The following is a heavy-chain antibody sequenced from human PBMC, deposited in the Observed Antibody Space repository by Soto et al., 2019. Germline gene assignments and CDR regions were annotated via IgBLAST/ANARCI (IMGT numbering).Heavy chain of an antibody. J-gene: IGHJ4*02. CDR1: GYTFTSYG. CDR3: ERDSLEYGDYVSLASY. D-gene: IGHD4-17*01. Sequence: QVQLVQSGAEVKKPGASVKVSCKASGYTFTSYGISWVRQAPGQGLEWMGWISAYNGNTNYAQKLQGRVTMTTDTTTSTAYMELRSLRSDDTAVYYCERDSLEYGDYVSLASYWGQGTLVTVSS. V-gene: IGHV1-18*01. CDR2: ISAYNGNT.